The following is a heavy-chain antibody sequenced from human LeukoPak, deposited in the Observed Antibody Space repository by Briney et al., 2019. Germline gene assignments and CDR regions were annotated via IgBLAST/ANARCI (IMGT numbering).Heavy chain of an antibody. Sequence: SETLSLTCRVSGGSINSYYWSWIRQPPGKGLEWIGYIYYSGSTNYNPSLKSRVTISVDTSKNQFSLKLSSVTAADTAVYYCARVDYGGNSPPDYWGQGTLVTVSS. V-gene: IGHV4-59*01. CDR2: IYYSGST. CDR1: GGSINSYY. D-gene: IGHD4-23*01. J-gene: IGHJ4*02. CDR3: ARVDYGGNSPPDY.